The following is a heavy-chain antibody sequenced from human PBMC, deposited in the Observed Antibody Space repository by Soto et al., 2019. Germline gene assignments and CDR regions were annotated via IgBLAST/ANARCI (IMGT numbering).Heavy chain of an antibody. CDR1: GGSISSSNW. Sequence: QVQLQESGPGLVKPSETLSLTCGVSGGSISSSNWWNWVRQPPGKGLEWIGEIYHSGSTNYNPSLKSRVTISVDNSNNQFSLKLTSVTAADTAVYYCARAAGYCTDTRCSNWIDPWGQGTLVTVSS. V-gene: IGHV4-4*02. D-gene: IGHD2-2*01. CDR2: IYHSGST. J-gene: IGHJ5*02. CDR3: ARAAGYCTDTRCSNWIDP.